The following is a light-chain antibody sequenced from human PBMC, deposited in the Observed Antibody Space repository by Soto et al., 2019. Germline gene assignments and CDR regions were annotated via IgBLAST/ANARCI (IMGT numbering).Light chain of an antibody. CDR1: QGISSY. CDR2: AAS. CDR3: PQSYSTPRT. J-gene: IGKJ1*01. Sequence: AIRMTQSPSSLSASTGDRVTITCRASQGISSYLAWYPQKPGKAPKLLIYAASSLQSGVPSRFSCSGAGTDCTRPISSLQPEDFETDYCPQSYSTPRTFGQGTKVDIK. V-gene: IGKV1-8*01.